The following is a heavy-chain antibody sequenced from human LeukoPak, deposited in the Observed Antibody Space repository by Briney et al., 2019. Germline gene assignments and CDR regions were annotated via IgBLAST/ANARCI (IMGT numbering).Heavy chain of an antibody. CDR3: ARIGYCSSTSCRNYYYYGMDV. D-gene: IGHD2-2*01. J-gene: IGHJ6*02. Sequence: GGSLRLSCAASGFTFSDYYMSWIRQAPGKGLEWVSYISSSGSTIYYADSVKGRFTISRDNAKNSLYLQMNSLRAEDTAVYYCARIGYCSSTSCRNYYYYGMDVWGQGTTVTVSS. V-gene: IGHV3-11*01. CDR2: ISSSGSTI. CDR1: GFTFSDYY.